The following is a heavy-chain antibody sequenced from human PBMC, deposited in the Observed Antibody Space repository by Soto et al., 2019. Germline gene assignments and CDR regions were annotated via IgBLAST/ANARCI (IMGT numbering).Heavy chain of an antibody. D-gene: IGHD2-8*02. V-gene: IGHV4-61*03. CDR1: GDSISSSFS. CDR3: AREYCARDVCFQPDY. J-gene: IGHJ4*02. CDR2: VSHSGST. Sequence: QVQLQESGPGLVKPSETLSLTCTVSGDSISSSFSWSWIRQPPGRGLEWIGYVSHSGSTRYNASLQGRVTMSVDTSKNHFSLKLNSVSAADTAVYFCAREYCARDVCFQPDYWGQGTLVTVSS.